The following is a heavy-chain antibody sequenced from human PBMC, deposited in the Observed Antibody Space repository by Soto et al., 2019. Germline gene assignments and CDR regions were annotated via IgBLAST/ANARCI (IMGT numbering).Heavy chain of an antibody. V-gene: IGHV1-18*01. CDR3: ARAVAVPADFDY. CDR1: GYTFTSYG. J-gene: IGHJ4*02. CDR2: ISAYNGNT. D-gene: IGHD6-19*01. Sequence: ASVKVSCKASGYTFTSYGISWVRQAPGQGLEWMGWISAYNGNTKYAQKIQGRVTMTTDTSTSTAYMELRSLRSDDTAVYYCARAVAVPADFDYWGQGTLVTVSS.